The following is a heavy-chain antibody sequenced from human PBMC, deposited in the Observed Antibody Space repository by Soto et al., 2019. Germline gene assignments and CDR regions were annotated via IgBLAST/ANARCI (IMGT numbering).Heavy chain of an antibody. CDR3: ALVGATKTLLYY. J-gene: IGHJ4*02. Sequence: SVKVSCKASGYTFTSYGISWVRQAPGQGLEWMGGIIPIFGTANYAQKFQGRVTITADKSTSTAYMELSSLRSEDTAVYYCALVGATKTLLYYWGQGTLVTVSS. CDR2: IIPIFGTA. D-gene: IGHD1-26*01. V-gene: IGHV1-69*06. CDR1: GYTFTSYG.